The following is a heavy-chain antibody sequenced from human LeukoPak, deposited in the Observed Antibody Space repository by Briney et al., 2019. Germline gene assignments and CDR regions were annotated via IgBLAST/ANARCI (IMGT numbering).Heavy chain of an antibody. V-gene: IGHV1-69*04. CDR2: IILILGIA. Sequence: GASVKVSCKASGGTFSSYAISWVRQAPGQGLEWMGRIILILGIANYAQKFQGRVTITADKSTGTAYMELSSLRSEDTAVYYCAREGSGSYYLVYFDYWGQGTLVTVSS. D-gene: IGHD1-26*01. J-gene: IGHJ4*02. CDR1: GGTFSSYA. CDR3: AREGSGSYYLVYFDY.